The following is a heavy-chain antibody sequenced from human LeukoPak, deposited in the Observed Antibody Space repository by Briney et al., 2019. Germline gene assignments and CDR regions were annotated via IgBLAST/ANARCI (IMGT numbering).Heavy chain of an antibody. J-gene: IGHJ3*02. Sequence: SETLSLTCAVYGGSFSGYYWSWIRQPPGKGLEWIGEINHSGSTNYNPSLKSRVTISVDTSKNQFSLKLSSVTAADTAVYCCARERRWLQLNAFDIWGQGTVVTVSS. CDR3: ARERRWLQLNAFDI. CDR1: GGSFSGYY. CDR2: INHSGST. D-gene: IGHD5-24*01. V-gene: IGHV4-34*01.